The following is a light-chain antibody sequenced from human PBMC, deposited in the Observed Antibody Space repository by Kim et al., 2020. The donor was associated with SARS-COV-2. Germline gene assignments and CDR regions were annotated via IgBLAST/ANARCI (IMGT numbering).Light chain of an antibody. CDR3: QKYNSAPLT. Sequence: SAAVGDRVTITCRASQSISNFLAWYQQKPGKVPKLLIYAASTLQSGVPSRFSGGGSGTDFTLTISSLQPEDVATYYCQKYNSAPLTFGGGTKVDIK. CDR1: QSISNF. J-gene: IGKJ4*01. V-gene: IGKV1-27*01. CDR2: AAS.